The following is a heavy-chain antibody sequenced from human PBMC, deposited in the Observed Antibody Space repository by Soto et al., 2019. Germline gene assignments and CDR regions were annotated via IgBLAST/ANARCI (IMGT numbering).Heavy chain of an antibody. D-gene: IGHD2-21*01. CDR1: GFAFSSYP. Sequence: GGPLRLSFSASGFAFSSYPMHWVRQTPGKGLEYVSAISPQGGSTYYADSVKGRFTISRDDSKNTVYLQMSSLRPDDTAVYYCVNMMIARGAFDFWGQGTLVTVSS. V-gene: IGHV3-64D*06. CDR3: VNMMIARGAFDF. CDR2: ISPQGGST. J-gene: IGHJ4*02.